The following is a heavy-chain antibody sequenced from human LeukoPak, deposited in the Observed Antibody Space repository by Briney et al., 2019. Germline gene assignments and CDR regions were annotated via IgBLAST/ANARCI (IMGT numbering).Heavy chain of an antibody. CDR1: GPTIDVYA. CDR3: AKEMLRFGYDAFDI. V-gene: IGHV3-9*01. CDR2: ISWNSGSI. D-gene: IGHD3-10*01. Sequence: GRSLRLSCAASGPTIDVYAIQWVRPPPGGGLEWVSGISWNSGSIAYGDSVKGRFTISRDNARNSLYLQMNSLTTEDTALYYCAKEMLRFGYDAFDIWGQGTMVTVSS. J-gene: IGHJ3*02.